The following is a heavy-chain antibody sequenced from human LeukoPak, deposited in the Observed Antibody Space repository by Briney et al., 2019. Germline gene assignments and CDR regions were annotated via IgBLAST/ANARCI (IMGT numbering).Heavy chain of an antibody. J-gene: IGHJ4*02. CDR3: TRHYFSD. V-gene: IGHV3-72*01. CDR2: TSNKADSHTT. D-gene: IGHD2-15*01. Sequence: GGSLRLSCAASEFTISDHYMDWVRQAPGKGLEWVGRTSNKADSHTTYYAASVKGRFTISRDDSKNLLYLQMKSLKAEDTAVYYCTRHYFSDWGQGTLVTVSS. CDR1: EFTISDHY.